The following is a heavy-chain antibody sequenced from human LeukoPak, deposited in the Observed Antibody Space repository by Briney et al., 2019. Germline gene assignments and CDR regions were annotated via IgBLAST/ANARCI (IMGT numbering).Heavy chain of an antibody. CDR3: ARAADTANNWFDP. D-gene: IGHD5-18*01. Sequence: SVKVSCKASGGTFSSYAISWVRRAPGQGLEWMGGIIPIFGTANYAQKFQGRVTITADESTSTAHMELSSLRSEDTAVYYCARAADTANNWFDPWGQGTLVTVSS. V-gene: IGHV1-69*13. J-gene: IGHJ5*02. CDR1: GGTFSSYA. CDR2: IIPIFGTA.